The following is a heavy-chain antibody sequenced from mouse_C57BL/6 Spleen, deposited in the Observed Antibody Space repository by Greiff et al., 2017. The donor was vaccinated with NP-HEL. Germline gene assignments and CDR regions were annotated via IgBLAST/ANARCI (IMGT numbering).Heavy chain of an antibody. Sequence: EVQLQESGPGLVKPSQSLSLTCSVTGYSITSGYYWNWIRQFPGNKREWMGYISYDGSNNYNPSLKNRISITRDTSKNQFFLKLNSVTTEDPAKYYCARARIYDGFFDYWGQGTTLTVSS. D-gene: IGHD2-3*01. J-gene: IGHJ2*01. CDR2: ISYDGSN. CDR1: GYSITSGYY. V-gene: IGHV3-6*01. CDR3: ARARIYDGFFDY.